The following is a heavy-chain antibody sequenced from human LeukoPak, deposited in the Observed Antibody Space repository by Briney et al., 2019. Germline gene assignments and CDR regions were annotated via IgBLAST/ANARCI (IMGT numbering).Heavy chain of an antibody. Sequence: GGSLRLSCAASGFSFSSSGMHWVRQAPGKGPEWVAFTRFDDSYKAYGDSVKGRFTISRDNPKNTLYLQMDSLRSDDTAVYFCAKSSAGITWFDPWGQGTLVTVSS. CDR3: AKSSAGITWFDP. J-gene: IGHJ5*02. CDR1: GFSFSSSG. V-gene: IGHV3-30*02. D-gene: IGHD1-7*01. CDR2: TRFDDSYK.